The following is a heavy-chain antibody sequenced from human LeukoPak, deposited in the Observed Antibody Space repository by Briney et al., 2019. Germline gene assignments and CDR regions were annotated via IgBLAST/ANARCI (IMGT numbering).Heavy chain of an antibody. CDR1: GGSISGGGYY. D-gene: IGHD3-22*01. J-gene: IGHJ3*02. CDR3: ASQAYDSSGYYPDASDI. V-gene: IGHV4-31*03. Sequence: PSETLSLTCTVSGGSISGGGYYWSWIRQHPGKGLEWIGYIYYSGSTYYNPSLKSRVTISVDTSKNQFSLKLSSVTAADTAVYYCASQAYDSSGYYPDASDIWGQGTMVTVSS. CDR2: IYYSGST.